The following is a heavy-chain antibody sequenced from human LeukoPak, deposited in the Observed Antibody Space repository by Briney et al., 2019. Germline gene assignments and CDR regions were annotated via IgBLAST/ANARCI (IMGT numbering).Heavy chain of an antibody. CDR2: IKSKTDGGTT. CDR1: GFTFSSYS. CDR3: TTEWELAGVDY. Sequence: GGSLRLSCAASGFTFSSYSMKWVRQAPGKGLEWVGRIKSKTDGGTTDYAAPVKGRFTISRDDSKNTLYLQMNSLKTEDTAVYYCTTEWELAGVDYWGQGTLVTVSS. J-gene: IGHJ4*02. V-gene: IGHV3-15*01. D-gene: IGHD1-26*01.